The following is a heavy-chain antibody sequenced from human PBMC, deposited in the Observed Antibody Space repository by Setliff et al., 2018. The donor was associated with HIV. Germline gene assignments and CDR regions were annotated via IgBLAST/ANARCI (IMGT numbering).Heavy chain of an antibody. CDR1: GVSISDHY. Sequence: LSLTCFVSGVSISDHYWGWIRQPPGKGLEWIGYIYSSGTTQYNPSVESRVTISIDTSKNQFSLRLRSVTAADTALYYCARLGRAIDRGGYSLRFDYWGQGTLVTVSS. D-gene: IGHD3-22*01. CDR3: ARLGRAIDRGGYSLRFDY. CDR2: IYSSGTT. J-gene: IGHJ4*02. V-gene: IGHV4-4*09.